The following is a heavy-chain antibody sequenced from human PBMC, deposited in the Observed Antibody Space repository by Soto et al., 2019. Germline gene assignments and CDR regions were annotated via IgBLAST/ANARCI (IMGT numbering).Heavy chain of an antibody. J-gene: IGHJ5*02. D-gene: IGHD2-2*01. CDR1: GYTFTGYY. V-gene: IGHV1-2*02. CDR3: ARVVPGAEAWFGP. Sequence: QVQLVQSGADVKTPGASVRVSCKASGYTFTGYYVHWVREAPGQGLEWMGWINPETGGTSYAQKFQGRVSMTTDTSTTTAYMELRSLRSDDTAVYYCARVVPGAEAWFGPWGQGTLVTVSS. CDR2: INPETGGT.